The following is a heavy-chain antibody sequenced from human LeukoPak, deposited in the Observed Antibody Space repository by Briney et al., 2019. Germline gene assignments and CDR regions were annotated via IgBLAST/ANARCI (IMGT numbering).Heavy chain of an antibody. J-gene: IGHJ4*02. Sequence: GESLKISCKASGYTFTSYDINWVRQATGQGLEWMGWMNPNSGNTGYAQKFQGRVTITRNTSISTAYVELSSLRSEDTAVYYCARGPRYCSSTSCYQHSSGWYSGDYWGQGTLVTVSS. D-gene: IGHD2-2*01. CDR2: MNPNSGNT. CDR1: GYTFTSYD. CDR3: ARGPRYCSSTSCYQHSSGWYSGDY. V-gene: IGHV1-8*03.